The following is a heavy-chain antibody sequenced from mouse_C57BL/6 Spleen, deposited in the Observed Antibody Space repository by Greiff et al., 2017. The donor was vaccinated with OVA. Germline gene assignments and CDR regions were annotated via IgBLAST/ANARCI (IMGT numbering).Heavy chain of an antibody. V-gene: IGHV1-55*01. Sequence: QVHVKQPGAELVKPGASVKMSCKASGYTFTSYWITWVKQRPGQGLEWIGDIYPGSGSTNYNEKFKSKATLTVDTSSSTAYMQLSSLTSEDSAVYYCARLGYYGSSPAWFAYWGQGTLVTVSA. D-gene: IGHD1-1*01. CDR1: GYTFTSYW. CDR2: IYPGSGST. J-gene: IGHJ3*01. CDR3: ARLGYYGSSPAWFAY.